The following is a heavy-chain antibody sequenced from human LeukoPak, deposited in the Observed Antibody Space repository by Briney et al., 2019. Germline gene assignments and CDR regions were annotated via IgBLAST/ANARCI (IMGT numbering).Heavy chain of an antibody. J-gene: IGHJ4*02. CDR2: IRYDGSNK. CDR1: GFTFSSYG. Sequence: GGSLRLSCAASGFTFSSYGMHWARQAPGKGLEWVAFIRYDGSNKYYADSVKGRFTISRDNAKNSLYLQMNSLRAEDTAVYYCARDPRDGSGSYTPLDYWGQGTLVTVSS. V-gene: IGHV3-30*02. CDR3: ARDPRDGSGSYTPLDY. D-gene: IGHD3-10*01.